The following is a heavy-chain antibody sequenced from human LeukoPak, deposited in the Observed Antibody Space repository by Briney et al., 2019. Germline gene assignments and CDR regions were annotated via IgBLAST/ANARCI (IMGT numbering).Heavy chain of an antibody. CDR2: ISSSGSTI. D-gene: IGHD6-19*01. V-gene: IGHV3-48*03. Sequence: GGSLRLSCAASGFTFSSYEMNWVRQAPGKGLEWVSYISSSGSTIYYADPVKGRFTISRDNAKNSLYLQMNSLRAEDTADYYCARRIAVAGAFDYWGQGTLVTVSS. CDR1: GFTFSSYE. CDR3: ARRIAVAGAFDY. J-gene: IGHJ4*02.